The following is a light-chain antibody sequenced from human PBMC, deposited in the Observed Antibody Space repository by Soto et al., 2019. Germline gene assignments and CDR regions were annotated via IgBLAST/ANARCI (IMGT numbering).Light chain of an antibody. CDR3: QQYNDWPGT. CDR1: QRISSN. CDR2: GAS. J-gene: IGKJ1*01. V-gene: IGKV3-15*01. Sequence: EIMMTQSPATLSVTPGESATLSCRASQRISSNLAWYQQKPGQAPRLLIYGASTRATGIPVRFRGSGSGTEFTLTISSLQSEDFAVYYCQQYNDWPGTFGQGTKVDIK.